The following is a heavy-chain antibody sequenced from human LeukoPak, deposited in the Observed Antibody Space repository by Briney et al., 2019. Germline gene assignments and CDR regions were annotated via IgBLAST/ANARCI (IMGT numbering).Heavy chain of an antibody. CDR3: AREAMVRGVPDAFDI. Sequence: GGSLRLSCAASGFTFSSYWVDWVRQAPGKGLEWVANIKQDGIEKYFVDSVKGRFAISRDNAKNLLYLQMNSLRAEDTAVYYCAREAMVRGVPDAFDIWGQGTMVTVSS. D-gene: IGHD3-10*01. CDR1: GFTFSSYW. V-gene: IGHV3-7*01. CDR2: IKQDGIEK. J-gene: IGHJ3*02.